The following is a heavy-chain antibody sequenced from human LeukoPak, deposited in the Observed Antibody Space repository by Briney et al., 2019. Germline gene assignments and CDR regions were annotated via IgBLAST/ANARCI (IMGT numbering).Heavy chain of an antibody. CDR1: GGSISSSSYY. D-gene: IGHD6-13*01. CDR2: ISYSGST. V-gene: IGHV4-39*01. CDR3: ASGGSSSWYRWFDP. Sequence: SEALSLTCTVSGGSISSSSYYWGWIRQPPGKGLEWIGDISYSGSTYYNPSLRSRVTISVDTSKNQFSLKLSSVTATDTAVYYCASGGSSSWYRWFDPWGQGTLVTVSS. J-gene: IGHJ5*02.